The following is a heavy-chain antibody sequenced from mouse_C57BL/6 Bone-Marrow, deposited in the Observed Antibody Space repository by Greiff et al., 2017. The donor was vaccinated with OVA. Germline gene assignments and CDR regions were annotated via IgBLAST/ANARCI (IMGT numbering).Heavy chain of an antibody. CDR1: GYTFTDYE. CDR3: TRGNGSSYVTY. Sequence: QVHVKQSGAELVRPGASVTLSCKASGYTFTDYEMHWVKQTPVHGLEWIGAIDPETGGTAYNQKFKGKAILTADKSSSTAYMELRSLTSEDSAVYYCTRGNGSSYVTYWGQGTLVTVSA. CDR2: IDPETGGT. V-gene: IGHV1-15*01. J-gene: IGHJ3*01. D-gene: IGHD1-1*01.